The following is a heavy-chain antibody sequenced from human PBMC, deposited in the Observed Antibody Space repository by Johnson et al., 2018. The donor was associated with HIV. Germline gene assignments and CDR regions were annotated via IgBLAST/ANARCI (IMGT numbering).Heavy chain of an antibody. CDR2: ISYDGSKK. V-gene: IGHV3-30-3*01. D-gene: IGHD4-23*01. CDR3: ARGEDYGGNFGAFDI. CDR1: GFTFSSYA. Sequence: QVQLVESGGGVVQPGRSLRLSCAASGFTFSSYAMHWVRQAPGKGLEWVAVISYDGSKKYYADSVRGRFTISRDNSKNTLYLQMNSLRDEDTAVYYCARGEDYGGNFGAFDIWGQGTMVTVSS. J-gene: IGHJ3*02.